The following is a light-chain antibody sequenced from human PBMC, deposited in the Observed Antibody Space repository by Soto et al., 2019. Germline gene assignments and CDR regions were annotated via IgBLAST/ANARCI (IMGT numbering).Light chain of an antibody. Sequence: EIVLTQSPATLSLSLEERATLSCRASQNINTYLVWYQQKPGQAPRLVIYDASKRAAGIPDRFSGSGSGTDFTLTISSLAPEDFALYYCQQRSSWPRAFGGGTKVEIK. J-gene: IGKJ4*01. V-gene: IGKV3-11*01. CDR2: DAS. CDR1: QNINTY. CDR3: QQRSSWPRA.